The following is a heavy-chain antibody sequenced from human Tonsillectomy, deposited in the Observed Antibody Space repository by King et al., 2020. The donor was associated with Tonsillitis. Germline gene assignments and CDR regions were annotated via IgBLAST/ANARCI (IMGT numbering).Heavy chain of an antibody. V-gene: IGHV3-23*04. D-gene: IGHD1-26*01. Sequence: VQLVESGGSLVQPGGSRRLPCAAFEFPFSRLPINWFPRAPGQGLGWVPGIRVRGHTPNNADSVRGRFTISRDNSKNTLYLQMNSLRAEDTAVYFCIKARAPTRGVFEYWGQGTLVTVSS. J-gene: IGHJ4*02. CDR1: EFPFSRLP. CDR3: IKARAPTRGVFEY. CDR2: IRVRGHTP.